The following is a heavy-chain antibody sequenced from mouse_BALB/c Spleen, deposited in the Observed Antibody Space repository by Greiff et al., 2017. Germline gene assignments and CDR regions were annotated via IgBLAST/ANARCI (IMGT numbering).Heavy chain of an antibody. Sequence: EVKLQESGPGLVKPSQSLSLTCSVTGYSITSGYYWNWIRQFPGNKLEWMGYISYDGSNNYNPSLKNRISITRDTSKNQFFLKLNSVTTEDTATYYCASYYYGSSYDLPWFAYWGQGTLVTVSA. D-gene: IGHD1-1*01. CDR3: ASYYYGSSYDLPWFAY. CDR2: ISYDGSN. J-gene: IGHJ3*01. V-gene: IGHV3-6*02. CDR1: GYSITSGYY.